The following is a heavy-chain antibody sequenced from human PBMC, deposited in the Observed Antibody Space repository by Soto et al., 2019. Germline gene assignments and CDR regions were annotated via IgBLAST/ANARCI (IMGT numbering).Heavy chain of an antibody. V-gene: IGHV3-23*01. Sequence: PGGSLRLSCAASGFTFSSYAMSWVRQAPGKGLEWVSAISGSGGSTYYADSAKGRFTISRDNSKNTLYLQMNSLRAEDTAVYYCAKAPAFHVGPGLRPATYFDYWGQGTLVTVSS. CDR1: GFTFSSYA. CDR3: AKAPAFHVGPGLRPATYFDY. CDR2: ISGSGGST. J-gene: IGHJ4*02. D-gene: IGHD5-12*01.